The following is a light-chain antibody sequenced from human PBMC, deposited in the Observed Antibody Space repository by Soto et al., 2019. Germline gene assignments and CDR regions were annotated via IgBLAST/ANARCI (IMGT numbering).Light chain of an antibody. CDR1: RSNIGSNT. Sequence: QSVLTQPPSASGTPGQRVTISCSGTRSNIGSNTANWYQQLPGTAPKLLIYSDNQRPSGVPDRFSASKSGTSASLAISGLQSGDEADYYCAAWDDSLNGLYVFGTGTQLTVL. J-gene: IGLJ1*01. V-gene: IGLV1-44*01. CDR2: SDN. CDR3: AAWDDSLNGLYV.